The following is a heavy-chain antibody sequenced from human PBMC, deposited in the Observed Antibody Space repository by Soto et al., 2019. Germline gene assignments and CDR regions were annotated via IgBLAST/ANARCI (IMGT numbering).Heavy chain of an antibody. CDR2: ISSSGSFI. V-gene: IGHV3-48*02. D-gene: IGHD3-10*01. Sequence: GGSLRLSCAASGFAFSDYSMSWVRQAPGSGLEWIAYISSSGSFIYYADSVKGRFTISRDNAKNSLYLQMNSLRDEDTALYYCARGPTGFLEVPVDYWGQGTLVTVSS. CDR3: ARGPTGFLEVPVDY. CDR1: GFAFSDYS. J-gene: IGHJ4*02.